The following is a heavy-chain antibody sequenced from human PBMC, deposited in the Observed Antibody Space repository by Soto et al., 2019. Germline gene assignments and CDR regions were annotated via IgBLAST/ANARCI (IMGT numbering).Heavy chain of an antibody. CDR1: CGSVSGGSYY. V-gene: IGHV4-61*01. D-gene: IGHD6-6*01. J-gene: IGHJ6*02. CDR3: ARDRLAARPSGMDV. CDR2: IYYSGST. Sequence: PSETLSLTCTVSCGSVSGGSYYWSWIRQPPGKGLEWIGYIYYSGSTNYNPSLKSRVTISVDTSKNQFSLKLSSATAADTAVYYCARDRLAARPSGMDVWGQGTTVTVSS.